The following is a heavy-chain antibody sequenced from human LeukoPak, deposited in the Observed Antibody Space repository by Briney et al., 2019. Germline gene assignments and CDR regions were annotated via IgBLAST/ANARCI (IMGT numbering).Heavy chain of an antibody. CDR2: ISSSSSTI. J-gene: IGHJ3*02. D-gene: IGHD4-17*01. V-gene: IGHV3-48*02. Sequence: GGSLRPSCAASGFTFSSYSMNWVRQAPGKGLEWVSYISSSSSTIYYADSVKGPFTISRDNAKNSLYLQMNSLRDEDTAVYYCAGGGYPRVTLMTTVTTGRAFDIWGQGTMVTVSS. CDR3: AGGGYPRVTLMTTVTTGRAFDI. CDR1: GFTFSSYS.